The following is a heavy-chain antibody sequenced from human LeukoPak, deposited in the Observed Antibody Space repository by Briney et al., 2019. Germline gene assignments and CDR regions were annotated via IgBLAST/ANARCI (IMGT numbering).Heavy chain of an antibody. V-gene: IGHV3-23*01. Sequence: GGSLRLSCAASGFTFSTYGMSWVRQAPGKGLEWVSSISGSGAGTYYADSVKGRFTISRDNSKNTLYLQMNSLRAEDTGVYYCAKDLSSGSRRAYWGQGTLVTVSS. CDR3: AKDLSSGSRRAY. J-gene: IGHJ4*02. D-gene: IGHD6-19*01. CDR2: ISGSGAGT. CDR1: GFTFSTYG.